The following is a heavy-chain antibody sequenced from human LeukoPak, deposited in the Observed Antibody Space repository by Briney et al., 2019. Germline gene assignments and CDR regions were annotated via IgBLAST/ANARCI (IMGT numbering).Heavy chain of an antibody. CDR3: AREESGGYFDY. J-gene: IGHJ4*02. CDR1: GYTFTNYY. V-gene: IGHV1-46*01. Sequence: GASVKVSCKASGYTFTNYYMHWVRQAPGQGLERMGLINPTGSSTNYAQKFRGRVTMTRDTSTTTVYMELSSLRSEDTAVYYCAREESGGYFDYWGQGTLVTVSS. D-gene: IGHD2-8*02. CDR2: INPTGSST.